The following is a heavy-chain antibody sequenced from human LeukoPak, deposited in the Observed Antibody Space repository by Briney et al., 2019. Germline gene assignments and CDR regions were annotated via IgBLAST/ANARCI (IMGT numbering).Heavy chain of an antibody. J-gene: IGHJ4*02. CDR3: ARAGYSGYHFDY. Sequence: SETLSLTCTVSGDSISSSSYYWGWIRQPPGKGLEWIGTIYYSGSTYYNPSLKSRVTISVDTSKNQFSLKLSSVTAADTAVYYCARAGYSGYHFDYWGQGTLVTVSS. CDR2: IYYSGST. CDR1: GDSISSSSYY. V-gene: IGHV4-39*07. D-gene: IGHD5-12*01.